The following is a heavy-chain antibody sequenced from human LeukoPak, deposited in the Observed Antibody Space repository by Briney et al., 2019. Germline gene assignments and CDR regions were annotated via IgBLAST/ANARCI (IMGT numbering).Heavy chain of an antibody. V-gene: IGHV4-61*02. CDR3: ARGTPGRYDFWSGYSV. CDR2: IYTSGST. CDR1: GGSISSGDYY. J-gene: IGHJ4*02. D-gene: IGHD3-3*01. Sequence: SQTLSLTCTVSGGSISSGDYYWSWIRQPAGKGLEWIGRIYTSGSTNYNPSLKSRVTISVDTSKNQFSLKLSSVTAADTAVYYCARGTPGRYDFWSGYSVWGQGTLVTVSS.